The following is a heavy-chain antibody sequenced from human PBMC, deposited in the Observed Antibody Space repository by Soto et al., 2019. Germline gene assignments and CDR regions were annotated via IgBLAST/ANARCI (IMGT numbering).Heavy chain of an antibody. CDR1: GGSISSGDYY. D-gene: IGHD3-10*01. CDR3: ARVRELGNYNWFDP. V-gene: IGHV4-30-4*01. Sequence: QVQLQESGPGLVKPSQTLSLTCTVSGGSISSGDYYWSWIRQPAGKGLEWIGYIYYSGSTYYNPSLKSRVTISVDTSKNQFSLKLSTVTAADTAVYYCARVRELGNYNWFDPWGQGTLVTVSS. CDR2: IYYSGST. J-gene: IGHJ5*02.